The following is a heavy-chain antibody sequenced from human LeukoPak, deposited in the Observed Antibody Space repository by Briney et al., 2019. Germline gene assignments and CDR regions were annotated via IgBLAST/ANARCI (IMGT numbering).Heavy chain of an antibody. CDR1: GFTSSA. CDR2: ISFDGAYR. D-gene: IGHD3-10*01. J-gene: IGHJ4*02. CDR3: AKDQQGGAGSGRFDY. Sequence: QPGRSLTLSCAASGFTSSAIHWVRQSPGKGLEWLAIISFDGAYRYYADSVKGRFTISRDISKNTFYLQMSSLTADDAALYYCAKDQQGGAGSGRFDYWGQGTLVTVSS. V-gene: IGHV3-30*04.